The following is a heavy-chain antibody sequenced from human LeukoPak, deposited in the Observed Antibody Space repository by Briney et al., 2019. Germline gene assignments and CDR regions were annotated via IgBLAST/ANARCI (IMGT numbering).Heavy chain of an antibody. D-gene: IGHD4-17*01. CDR1: GFTFSSYA. V-gene: IGHV3-23*01. CDR3: AVTPLNGDHGRDFDY. CDR2: ISGSGGST. Sequence: PGGSLRLSCAASGFTFSSYAMSWVRQAPGKGLEWVSAISGSGGSTYYADSVKGRFTISRDNSKNTLYLQINSLRAEDTAVYYCAVTPLNGDHGRDFDYWGQGTLVTVPS. J-gene: IGHJ4*02.